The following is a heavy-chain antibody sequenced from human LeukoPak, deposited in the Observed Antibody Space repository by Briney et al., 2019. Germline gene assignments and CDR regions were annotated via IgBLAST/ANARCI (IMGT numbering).Heavy chain of an antibody. CDR1: GYTFTGYY. CDR3: ARVILPGYYKGGSDY. J-gene: IGHJ4*02. CDR2: INPNSGGT. D-gene: IGHD3-9*01. V-gene: IGHV1-2*02. Sequence: ASVKVSCKASGYTFTGYYMHWVRQAPGQGLEWMGWINPNSGGTNYAQKFQGRVTMTRDTSISTAYMELRSLRSDDTAVYYCARVILPGYYKGGSDYWGQGTLVTVSS.